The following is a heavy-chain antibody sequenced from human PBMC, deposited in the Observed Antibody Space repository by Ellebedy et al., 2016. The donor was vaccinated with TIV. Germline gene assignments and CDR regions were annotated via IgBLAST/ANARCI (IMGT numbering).Heavy chain of an antibody. CDR2: MNPNSGKT. D-gene: IGHD5-12*01. Sequence: ASVKVSXXASGYIFISYNLNWVRQATGQGLEWMGWMNPNSGKTGYAQKFQGRVTMTRDTSTNTAYMELSSLRSEDTAVYYCARWDSGFLSGVYYNCGMDVWGQGTTVTVS. J-gene: IGHJ6*02. CDR3: ARWDSGFLSGVYYNCGMDV. V-gene: IGHV1-8*01. CDR1: GYIFISYN.